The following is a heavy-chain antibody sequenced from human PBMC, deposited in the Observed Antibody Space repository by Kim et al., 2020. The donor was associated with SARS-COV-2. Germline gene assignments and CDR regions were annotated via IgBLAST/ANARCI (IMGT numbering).Heavy chain of an antibody. CDR2: DT. Sequence: DTRYSPSFQGQVTISADKSISTAYLQWSSLKASDTAMYYCAIQDDGTFDYWGQGTLVTVSS. D-gene: IGHD6-13*01. V-gene: IGHV5-51*01. J-gene: IGHJ4*02. CDR3: AIQDDGTFDY.